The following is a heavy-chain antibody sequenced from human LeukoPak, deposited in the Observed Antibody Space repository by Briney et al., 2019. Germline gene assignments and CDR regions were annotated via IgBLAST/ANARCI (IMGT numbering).Heavy chain of an antibody. Sequence: SETLSLTCTVSGGSISSYYWSWIRPPAGKGLEWIGRIYTSGSTNYNPSLKSRVTMSVDPSKIQFSLKLSSVTAADTAVYYCARDSSGTGFDPWGQGTLVTVSS. V-gene: IGHV4-4*07. CDR3: ARDSSGTGFDP. D-gene: IGHD6-25*01. CDR1: GGSISSYY. CDR2: IYTSGST. J-gene: IGHJ5*02.